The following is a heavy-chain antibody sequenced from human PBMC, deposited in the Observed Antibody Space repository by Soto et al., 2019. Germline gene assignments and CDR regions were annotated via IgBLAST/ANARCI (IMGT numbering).Heavy chain of an antibody. Sequence: QVQLVESGGGVVQPGRSLRLSCAVSGFTFSSYGMHWVRQAPGKGLEWVAVIWYDGSNKDYADSVKGRFTISRDNSKNTLYLQMNSLRAEDTDVYYCARESASVGSQVFDYWGQGTLVTVAS. D-gene: IGHD1-26*01. V-gene: IGHV3-33*01. CDR3: ARESASVGSQVFDY. CDR2: IWYDGSNK. CDR1: GFTFSSYG. J-gene: IGHJ4*02.